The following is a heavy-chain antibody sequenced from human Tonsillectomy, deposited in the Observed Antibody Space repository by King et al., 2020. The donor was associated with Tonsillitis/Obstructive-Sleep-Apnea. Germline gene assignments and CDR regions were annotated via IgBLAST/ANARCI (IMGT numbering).Heavy chain of an antibody. V-gene: IGHV4-59*01. CDR2: ISYSGNT. J-gene: IGHJ4*02. D-gene: IGHD3-3*01. Sequence: VQLQESGPGLVKPSETLSLTCTVSGDSINSYYWIWIRQPPGKGLEWIGYISYSGNTNYNPSLKSRVTISIDTSKNQFSLKLRSVTAADTAVYYCAGSKGSGSYFDYWGQGTLVTVSS. CDR3: AGSKGSGSYFDY. CDR1: GDSINSYY.